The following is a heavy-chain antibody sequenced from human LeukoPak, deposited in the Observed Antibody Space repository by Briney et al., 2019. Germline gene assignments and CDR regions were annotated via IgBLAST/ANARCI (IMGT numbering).Heavy chain of an antibody. CDR2: IYYSGST. D-gene: IGHD3-10*01. V-gene: IGHV4-39*07. Sequence: PSETLSLTCTVSGGSISSSSYYWGWIRQPPGKGLEWIGSIYYSGSTYYNPSLKSRVTISVDTSKNQFSLKLSSVTAADTAVYYCARKYYGSGSYWVVFDYWGQGTLVTVSS. J-gene: IGHJ4*02. CDR1: GGSISSSSYY. CDR3: ARKYYGSGSYWVVFDY.